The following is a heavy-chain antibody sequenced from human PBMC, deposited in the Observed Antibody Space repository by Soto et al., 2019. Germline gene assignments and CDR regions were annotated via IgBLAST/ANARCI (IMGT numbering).Heavy chain of an antibody. CDR1: GGSFSNDY. D-gene: IGHD3-22*01. J-gene: IGHJ5*01. V-gene: IGHV4-59*01. CDR3: ARDRYFYDSRGYYRTLDS. Sequence: NPSETLSLTCFISGGSFSNDYWTWIRQSPGKGLEWIGYIFHSGITDYNPSVKSRVTISIDKSRNLFSLNLTSVTAADTAVYYCARDRYFYDSRGYYRTLDSWGQGTLVTVS. CDR2: IFHSGIT.